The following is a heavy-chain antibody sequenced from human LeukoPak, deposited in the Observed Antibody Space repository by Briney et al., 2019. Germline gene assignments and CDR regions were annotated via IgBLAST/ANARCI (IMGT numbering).Heavy chain of an antibody. CDR2: VNPNNGVP. CDR3: AREVGYSSSYYGRFDP. D-gene: IGHD2-2*01. Sequence: RASVKVSCKASGYTFTGYYMHWVRQAPGQGLEWMGRVNPNNGVPNYAQKFQGRVTMTRDTAISTFYMELSSLRSDDMAVYFCAREVGYSSSYYGRFDPWGQGTLVIVSS. J-gene: IGHJ5*02. CDR1: GYTFTGYY. V-gene: IGHV1-2*06.